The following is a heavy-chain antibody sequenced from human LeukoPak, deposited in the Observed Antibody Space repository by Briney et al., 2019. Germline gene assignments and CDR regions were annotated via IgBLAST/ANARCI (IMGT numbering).Heavy chain of an antibody. CDR3: ARALTIGDAFDI. J-gene: IGHJ3*02. CDR1: GGSISSGGYY. V-gene: IGHV4-30-2*01. D-gene: IGHD4/OR15-4a*01. CDR2: IYHSGST. Sequence: SETLSLTCTVSGGSISSGGYYWSWIRQPPGKGLEWIGYIYHSGSTYYNPSLKSRVTISVDRSKNQFSLKLSSVTAADTAVYYCARALTIGDAFDIWGQGTMVTVSS.